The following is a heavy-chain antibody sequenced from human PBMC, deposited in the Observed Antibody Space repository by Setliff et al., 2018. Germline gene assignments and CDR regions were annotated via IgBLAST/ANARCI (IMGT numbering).Heavy chain of an antibody. CDR2: ISAYNGNT. Sequence: ASVKVSCKDSGYTFSTYGISWVRQAPGQGLEWMGWISAYNGNTNYAQRFQGRVTMTTDTSTSTAYMELRSLRSDDTALYHCALFGDRDTFDSWGQGTMVTVSS. J-gene: IGHJ3*02. CDR1: GYTFSTYG. CDR3: ALFGDRDTFDS. V-gene: IGHV1-18*01. D-gene: IGHD3-16*01.